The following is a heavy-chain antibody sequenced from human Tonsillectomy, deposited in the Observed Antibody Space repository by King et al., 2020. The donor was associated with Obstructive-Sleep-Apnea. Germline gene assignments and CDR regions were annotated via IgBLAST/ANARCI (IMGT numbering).Heavy chain of an antibody. CDR3: AKGQTYYYDSSGYYFPDY. CDR2: IRHDGSNK. CDR1: GFTFSSYG. V-gene: IGHV3-30*02. J-gene: IGHJ4*02. D-gene: IGHD3-22*01. Sequence: VQLVESGGGVVQPGGSLRLSCAASGFTFSSYGMHWVRQAPGKGLEWMALIRHDGSNKYYADSVKGRFTISRDNSKNTLYLQMNSLRAEDTAVYYCAKGQTYYYDSSGYYFPDYWGQGTLVTVSS.